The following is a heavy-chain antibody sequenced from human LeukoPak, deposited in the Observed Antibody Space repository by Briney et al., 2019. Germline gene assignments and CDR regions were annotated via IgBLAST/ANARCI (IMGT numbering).Heavy chain of an antibody. V-gene: IGHV1-18*01. CDR3: ARACSGGSCYSFSKRGTYYYYMDV. CDR1: GYTFTSYG. J-gene: IGHJ6*03. Sequence: GASVKVSCKASGYTFTSYGISWVRQAPGQGLEWMGWISGYNGNTNYAQKLQGRVTMTTDTSTSTAYMELRSLRSDDTAVYYCARACSGGSCYSFSKRGTYYYYMDVWGKGTTVTISS. CDR2: ISGYNGNT. D-gene: IGHD2-15*01.